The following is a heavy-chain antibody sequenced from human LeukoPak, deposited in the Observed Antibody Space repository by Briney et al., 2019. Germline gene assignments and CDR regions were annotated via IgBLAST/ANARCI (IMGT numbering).Heavy chain of an antibody. CDR1: GFTFSSYE. J-gene: IGHJ6*02. CDR3: ATPHDYYYYYGMDV. V-gene: IGHV3-48*03. CDR2: ISSSGSTI. Sequence: GGSLRLSCAASGFTFSSYEMNWVRQAPGKGLEWVSYISSSGSTIYYADSVKDRFTISRDNAKNSLYLQVNSLRAEDTAVYYCATPHDYYYYYGMDVWGQGTTVTVSS.